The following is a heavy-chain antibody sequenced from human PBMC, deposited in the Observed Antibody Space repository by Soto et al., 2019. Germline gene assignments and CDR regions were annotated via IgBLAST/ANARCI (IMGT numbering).Heavy chain of an antibody. Sequence: SETLSLTCAVSGGSISNTCYYWGWIRQPPGKGLEWIGSIYYSGNTYYNPSLESRVTMSVDTSKNQFSLKLRSVTAADTAVYYCARHNIPSDSSGYSPFYWGQGTLVTVSS. V-gene: IGHV4-39*01. J-gene: IGHJ4*02. CDR2: IYYSGNT. CDR3: ARHNIPSDSSGYSPFY. CDR1: GGSISNTCYY. D-gene: IGHD3-22*01.